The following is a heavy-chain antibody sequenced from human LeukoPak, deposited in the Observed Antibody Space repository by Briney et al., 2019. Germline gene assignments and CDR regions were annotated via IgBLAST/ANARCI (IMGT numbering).Heavy chain of an antibody. CDR3: AKERASWEMATIPDGFDI. D-gene: IGHD5-24*01. CDR2: INPSGGST. J-gene: IGHJ3*02. CDR1: GYTFTSYG. Sequence: ASVKVSRKASGYTFTSYGISWVRQAPGQGLEWMGIINPSGGSTSYAQKFQGRVTMTRDTSTSTVYMELSSLRSEDTAVYYCAKERASWEMATIPDGFDIWGQGTMVTVSS. V-gene: IGHV1-46*03.